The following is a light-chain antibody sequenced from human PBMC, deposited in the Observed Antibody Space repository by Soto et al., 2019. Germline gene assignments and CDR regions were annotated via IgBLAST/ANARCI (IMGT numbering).Light chain of an antibody. CDR1: QSVRTN. CDR2: DAS. V-gene: IGKV3-15*01. J-gene: IGKJ2*01. Sequence: DTVMTQSPATLSVSPGERVTLSCRASQSVRTNLVWYQQSPGQPATLLIYDASHRVASVPDRFSGSGSGTQLTLPIRGLQAEDGAVYYCQQYNDSPRTFGQGTKLEIK. CDR3: QQYNDSPRT.